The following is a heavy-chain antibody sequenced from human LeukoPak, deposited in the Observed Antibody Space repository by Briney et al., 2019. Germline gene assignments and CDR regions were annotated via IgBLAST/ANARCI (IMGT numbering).Heavy chain of an antibody. J-gene: IGHJ3*02. V-gene: IGHV1-2*02. CDR3: ARDLSGGALGAFDI. CDR1: GYIFTAYY. CDR2: INPNSGGT. Sequence: ASVKVSCKASGYIFTAYYIHWLRQAPGQGLEWMGWINPNSGGTSFALNFQGRVTLTRDTSISTVYMELSRLRSDDTAVYYYARDLSGGALGAFDIWGQGTMVTVSS. D-gene: IGHD2-15*01.